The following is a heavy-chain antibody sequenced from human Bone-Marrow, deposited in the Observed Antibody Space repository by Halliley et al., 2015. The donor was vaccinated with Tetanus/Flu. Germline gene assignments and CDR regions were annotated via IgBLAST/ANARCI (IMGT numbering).Heavy chain of an antibody. J-gene: IGHJ4*02. Sequence: LVKPTQTLTLTCTFSGFSLSTGGMRVSWIRQTPGKALEWLARIDWDDDKVYSTSLKTRLTISKDTSKNQVVLTMTNMDPVDTATYYCARMQWVVLDYWGQGTLVTVSS. CDR1: GFSLSTGGMR. CDR2: IDWDDDK. CDR3: ARMQWVVLDY. V-gene: IGHV2-70*04. D-gene: IGHD6-19*01.